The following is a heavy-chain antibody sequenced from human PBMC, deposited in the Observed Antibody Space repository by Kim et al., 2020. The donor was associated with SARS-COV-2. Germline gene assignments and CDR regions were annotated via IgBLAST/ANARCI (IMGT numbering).Heavy chain of an antibody. CDR3: AKLGELSIDY. Sequence: GGSLRLSCAASGFTFDDYAMHWVRQAPGKGLEWVSGISWNSSSIGYADSVKGRFTISRDNAKNTLYLQMNSLRAEDTALYYCAKLGELSIDYWGQGTLVTVSS. CDR2: ISWNSSSI. J-gene: IGHJ4*01. CDR1: GFTFDDYA. V-gene: IGHV3-9*01. D-gene: IGHD3-10*01.